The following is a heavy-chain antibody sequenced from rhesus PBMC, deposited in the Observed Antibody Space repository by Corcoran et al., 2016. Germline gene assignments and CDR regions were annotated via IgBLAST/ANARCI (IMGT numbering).Heavy chain of an antibody. J-gene: IGHJ4*01. CDR2: FATEAVES. D-gene: IGHD6-31*01. CDR3: ATGYSSGWYYFDY. Sequence: EVQLLQSGAEVKKPGASVKISCKASGYTFTDYYLHWVRPAPGKGLGWMGRFATEAVESIHTPQFQDRVPITADTSTDTAYMELSSLRSEDTAVYYCATGYSSGWYYFDYWGQGVLVTVSS. CDR1: GYTFTDYY. V-gene: IGHV1-111*02.